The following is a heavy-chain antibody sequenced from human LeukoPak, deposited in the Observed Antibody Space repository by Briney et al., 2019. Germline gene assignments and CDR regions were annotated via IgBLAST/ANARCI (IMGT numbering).Heavy chain of an antibody. J-gene: IGHJ4*02. Sequence: PGGSLRLSCAASGFTFSSYGMHWVRQAPGKGLEWVAVISYDGSNKYYADSVKGRFTISRDNSKNTLYLQMNSLRAEDTAVYYCAKLLLNTRGYSYGPYYFDYWGQGTLVTVSS. D-gene: IGHD5-18*01. CDR3: AKLLLNTRGYSYGPYYFDY. CDR2: ISYDGSNK. V-gene: IGHV3-30*18. CDR1: GFTFSSYG.